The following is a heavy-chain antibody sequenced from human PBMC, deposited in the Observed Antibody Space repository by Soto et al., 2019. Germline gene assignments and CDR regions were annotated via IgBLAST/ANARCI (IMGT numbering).Heavy chain of an antibody. CDR1: GGSISSGGYY. CDR2: IYYSGST. J-gene: IGHJ4*02. CDR3: ARFSSGGTVTTGFDY. D-gene: IGHD4-17*01. Sequence: QVQLQESGPGLVKPSQTLSLTCTVAGGSISSGGYYWSWIRQQPGKGLEWIGYIYYSGSTYYNPSLQSRVTISVDTSKNQFSLKLSAVTSADTAVYYCARFSSGGTVTTGFDYWGQGTLVTVSS. V-gene: IGHV4-31*03.